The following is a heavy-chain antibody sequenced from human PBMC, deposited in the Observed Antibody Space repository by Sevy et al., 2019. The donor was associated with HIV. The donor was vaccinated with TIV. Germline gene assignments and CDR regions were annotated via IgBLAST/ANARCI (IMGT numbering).Heavy chain of an antibody. J-gene: IGHJ6*02. Sequence: GGSLRLSCAASGFIFSNHGMHWVRQAPGKGLEWVARIWYDGSDTYYGESVKGRFTISRDNSKNTVDLQMNSLRVEDTAVYYCARDVDSNYDGIDAWGQGTTVNVSS. D-gene: IGHD4-4*01. CDR1: GFIFSNHG. V-gene: IGHV3-33*01. CDR3: ARDVDSNYDGIDA. CDR2: IWYDGSDT.